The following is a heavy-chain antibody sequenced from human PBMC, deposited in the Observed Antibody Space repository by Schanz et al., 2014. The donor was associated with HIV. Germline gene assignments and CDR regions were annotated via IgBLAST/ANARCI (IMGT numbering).Heavy chain of an antibody. CDR2: IWYDGSYK. D-gene: IGHD6-13*01. Sequence: QVQLVESGGGVVQPGRSLRLSCAASGFTFSSYGIHWVRQAPGKGLEWVAVIWYDGSYKYYADSVKGRFTISRDNAKKSLYLQMNSLRAEDTALYYCAKGYDWYTSSTGDYWGQGTLVTVSS. CDR3: AKGYDWYTSSTGDY. V-gene: IGHV3-33*03. J-gene: IGHJ4*02. CDR1: GFTFSSYG.